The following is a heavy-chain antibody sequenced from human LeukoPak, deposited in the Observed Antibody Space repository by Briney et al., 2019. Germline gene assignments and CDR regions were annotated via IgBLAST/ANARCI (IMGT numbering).Heavy chain of an antibody. D-gene: IGHD3-22*01. V-gene: IGHV3-21*01. J-gene: IGHJ4*02. CDR2: ISSSSSYI. CDR3: AGLLLNYYDSSGYPESAFDY. Sequence: GGSLRLSCAASGFTFSGYSMNWVRQAPAKGLEWVSSISSSSSYIYYADSVKGRFTISRDNAKNSLYLQMNSLRAEDTAVYYRAGLLLNYYDSSGYPESAFDYWGQGTLVTVSS. CDR1: GFTFSGYS.